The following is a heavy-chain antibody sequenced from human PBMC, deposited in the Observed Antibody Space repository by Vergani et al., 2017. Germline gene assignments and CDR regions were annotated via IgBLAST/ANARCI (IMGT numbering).Heavy chain of an antibody. CDR3: ARDPFGDYAITDAFDL. V-gene: IGHV1-69*06. Sequence: QVQLVQSGAEVKKPGSSVKVSCKASGGTFSSYAISWVRQAPGQGLEWMGGIIPIFGTANYAQKLQGRVTMTTDTSTSTAYMELRSLRSDDTAVYYCARDPFGDYAITDAFDLWGQGTMVTVSS. CDR2: IIPIFGTA. J-gene: IGHJ3*01. D-gene: IGHD4-17*01. CDR1: GGTFSSYA.